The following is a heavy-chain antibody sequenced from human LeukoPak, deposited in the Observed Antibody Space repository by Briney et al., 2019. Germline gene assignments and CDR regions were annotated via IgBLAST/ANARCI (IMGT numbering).Heavy chain of an antibody. CDR1: GFIFSDYY. CDR2: IRSSGSTI. D-gene: IGHD4-11*01. CDR3: AGGYSNTKNAFDI. Sequence: PGGSLRLSCAASGFIFSDYYMSWIRQAPGKGLEWVSYIRSSGSTIYYADSVKGRFTISRDNAKNSLYLQINSLRAEDTAVYYCAGGYSNTKNAFDIWGQGTMVTVSS. J-gene: IGHJ3*02. V-gene: IGHV3-11*01.